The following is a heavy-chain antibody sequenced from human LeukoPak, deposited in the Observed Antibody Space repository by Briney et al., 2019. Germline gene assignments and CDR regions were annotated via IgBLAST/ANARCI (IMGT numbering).Heavy chain of an antibody. V-gene: IGHV5-51*01. CDR3: ARLRITMVRGVMVFDY. J-gene: IGHJ4*02. CDR1: GYLFTNYW. D-gene: IGHD3-10*01. Sequence: GESLKISCNLSGYLFTNYWIGWVRQVPGKGPEWMGIIYPGDSDTRYSPSFQGQVTISADKSISTAYLQWSSLKASDTAMYYCARLRITMVRGVMVFDYWGQGTLVTVSS. CDR2: IYPGDSDT.